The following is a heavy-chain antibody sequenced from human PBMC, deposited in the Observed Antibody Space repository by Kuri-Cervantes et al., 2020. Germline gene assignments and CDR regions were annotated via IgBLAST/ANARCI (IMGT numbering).Heavy chain of an antibody. CDR1: GFTFDDYG. Sequence: GESLKISCAASGFTFDDYGMSWVRQAPGKGLEWVAVISYEGSNKYYADSVKGRFTISRDNSKNTLYLQMNSLRAEDTAVYYCARPRSRLYYYGMDVWGQGTTVTVSS. J-gene: IGHJ6*02. CDR3: ARPRSRLYYYGMDV. V-gene: IGHV3-30*03. CDR2: ISYEGSNK.